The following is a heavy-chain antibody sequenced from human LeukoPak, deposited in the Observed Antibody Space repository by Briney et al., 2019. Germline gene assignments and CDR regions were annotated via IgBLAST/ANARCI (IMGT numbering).Heavy chain of an antibody. V-gene: IGHV3-33*01. CDR1: GFILSNYG. D-gene: IGHD5-12*01. CDR2: MWYDGSNK. J-gene: IGHJ6*02. Sequence: PGRSLRLSCAASGFILSNYGMHWVRQAPGKGLEWVAVMWYDGSNKYYADSVKGRFTISRDNSKNTLYLEMNSLRAEDTAVYYCARDPRSGYLIGMDVWGQGTTVTVSS. CDR3: ARDPRSGYLIGMDV.